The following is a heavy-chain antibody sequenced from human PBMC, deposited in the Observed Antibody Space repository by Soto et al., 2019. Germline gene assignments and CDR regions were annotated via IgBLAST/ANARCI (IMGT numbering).Heavy chain of an antibody. J-gene: IGHJ6*02. CDR1: GYTFTSYY. V-gene: IGHV1-46*01. CDR3: ARAGGSYGYFRYYGMDV. D-gene: IGHD5-18*01. Sequence: ASVKVSCKASGYTFTSYYMHWVRQAPGQGLEWMGIINPSGGSTSYAQKFQGRVTMTRDTPTSTVYMELSSLRSEDTAVYYCARAGGSYGYFRYYGMDVWGQGTTVTVSS. CDR2: INPSGGST.